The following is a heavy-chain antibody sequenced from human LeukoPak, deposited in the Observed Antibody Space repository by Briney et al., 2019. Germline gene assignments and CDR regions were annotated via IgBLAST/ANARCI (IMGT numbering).Heavy chain of an antibody. Sequence: AGGSLRLSCAASGFTFSSYGMHWVRQAPGKGLEWVAVIWYDGSNKYYADSVKGRFTISRDNSKNTLYLQMNSLRAEDTAVYYCARDRAAAGRTDFDYWGQGTLVTVSS. CDR2: IWYDGSNK. J-gene: IGHJ4*02. V-gene: IGHV3-33*08. D-gene: IGHD6-13*01. CDR3: ARDRAAAGRTDFDY. CDR1: GFTFSSYG.